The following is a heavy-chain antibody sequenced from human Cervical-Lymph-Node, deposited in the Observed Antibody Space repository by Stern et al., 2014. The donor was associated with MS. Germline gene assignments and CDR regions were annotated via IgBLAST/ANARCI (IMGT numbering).Heavy chain of an antibody. Sequence: VQLLESGPGLVRPSQTLSLTCTVSGDSITNDDHFWSWVRQAPGKGLEWIGYISYSGSSYFHPSLKSRATMSVDTSKNQFSLRLKFVTAADTAVYYCARTDILLLDQWGQGALVTVSS. CDR2: ISYSGSS. CDR1: GDSITNDDHF. J-gene: IGHJ4*02. CDR3: ARTDILLLDQ. V-gene: IGHV4-30-4*01. D-gene: IGHD3-10*01.